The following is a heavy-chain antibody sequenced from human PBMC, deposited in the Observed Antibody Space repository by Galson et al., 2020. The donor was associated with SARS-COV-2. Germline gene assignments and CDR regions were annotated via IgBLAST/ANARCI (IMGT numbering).Heavy chain of an antibody. CDR1: GFTFSTYH. CDR3: AKGSGGYSGDVCGWAYHYYMDF. D-gene: IGHD5-12*01. CDR2: ISSDGRHQ. V-gene: IGHV3-30*02. Sequence: GGSMRLACAASGFTFSTYHMHWVRQPPGKGLEWVSSISSDGRHQNYTDSVKGRFTIARDKSKNTLYLQMSSLRVEDTAMYYCAKGSGGYSGDVCGWAYHYYMDFWGKGTTV. J-gene: IGHJ6*03.